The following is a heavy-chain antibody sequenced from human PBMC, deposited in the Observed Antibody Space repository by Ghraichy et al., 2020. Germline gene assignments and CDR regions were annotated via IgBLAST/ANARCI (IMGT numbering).Heavy chain of an antibody. CDR1: GFTFSSFS. CDR2: ITSSSRTI. Sequence: GSLRLSCAASGFTFSSFSMNWVRQAPGKGLEWLSYITSSSRTISYADSVKGRFTISRDNAKNSLYLQVKSLTDEDTAVYYCARGSRVVRFFYYDGMDVWGQGTTVTVSS. D-gene: IGHD4-23*01. CDR3: ARGSRVVRFFYYDGMDV. V-gene: IGHV3-48*02. J-gene: IGHJ6*02.